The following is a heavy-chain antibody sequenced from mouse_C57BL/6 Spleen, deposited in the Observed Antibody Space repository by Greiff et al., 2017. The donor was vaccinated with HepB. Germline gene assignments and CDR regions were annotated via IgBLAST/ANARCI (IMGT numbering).Heavy chain of an antibody. CDR2: INPSSGYT. Sequence: QVQLQQSGAELARPGASVKMSCKASGYTFTSYTMHWVKQRPGQGLEWIGYINPSSGYTKYNQKFKDKATLTAAKSSSTAYMQLSSLTSEDSAVYYCARSVITTVVLDYWGQGTTLTVSS. J-gene: IGHJ2*01. CDR3: ARSVITTVVLDY. D-gene: IGHD1-1*01. CDR1: GYTFTSYT. V-gene: IGHV1-4*01.